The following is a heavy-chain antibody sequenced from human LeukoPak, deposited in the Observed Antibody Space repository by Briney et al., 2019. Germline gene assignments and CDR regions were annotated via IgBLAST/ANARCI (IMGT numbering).Heavy chain of an antibody. CDR1: GGSFSGYY. V-gene: IGHV4-34*01. D-gene: IGHD3-3*01. J-gene: IGHJ6*03. CDR2: INHSGST. Sequence: SETLSLTCAVYGGSFSGYYWSWIRQPPGKGLEGIGEINHSGSTNYNPSLKSRVTISVDTSKNQFSLKLSSVTAADTAVYYCARVNREFLEWLLYYYYMDVWGKGTTVTVSS. CDR3: ARVNREFLEWLLYYYYMDV.